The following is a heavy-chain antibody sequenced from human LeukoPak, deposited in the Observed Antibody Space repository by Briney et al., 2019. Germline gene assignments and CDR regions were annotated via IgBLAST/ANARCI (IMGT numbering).Heavy chain of an antibody. J-gene: IGHJ4*02. D-gene: IGHD3-22*01. CDR3: ARERYYYDSSGYYGYFDY. CDR1: GGSFSGYY. CDR2: VFQSGNT. V-gene: IGHV4-34*11. Sequence: SETLSLTCAVYGGSFSGYYWSWIRQPPGKGLEWIGYVFQSGNTNYNPSLKSRVTISVDTSKNHFSLNLSSVSAADTAVYYCARERYYYDSSGYYGYFDYWGQGTLVTVSS.